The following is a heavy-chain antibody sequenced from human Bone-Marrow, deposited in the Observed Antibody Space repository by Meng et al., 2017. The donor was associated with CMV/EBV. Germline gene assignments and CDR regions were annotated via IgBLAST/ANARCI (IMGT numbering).Heavy chain of an antibody. J-gene: IGHJ4*02. Sequence: GESLKISCAASGFTFSSYSMNWVRQAPGKGLEWVSSISSSSSYIYYADSVKGRFTISRDNAKNSLYLQMNSLRAEDTAVYYCARDLVGYNTIDYWGQGTPVTVSS. V-gene: IGHV3-21*01. CDR3: ARDLVGYNTIDY. CDR2: ISSSSSYI. D-gene: IGHD5-24*01. CDR1: GFTFSSYS.